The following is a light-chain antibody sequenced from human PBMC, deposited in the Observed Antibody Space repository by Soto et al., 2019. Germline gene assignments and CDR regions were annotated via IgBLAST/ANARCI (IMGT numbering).Light chain of an antibody. CDR2: WAS. J-gene: IGKJ1*01. CDR1: QSVLYSANNKNC. V-gene: IGKV4-1*01. Sequence: DIVLTQSPDSLAVSLGERATINCKSSQSVLYSANNKNCLAWYQQKPGQPPKLLLYWASTRESGVPDRFSGSGSGPDFPLTISSLQAEDVAVYYCQQYYSTPRTFGQGTKVEIK. CDR3: QQYYSTPRT.